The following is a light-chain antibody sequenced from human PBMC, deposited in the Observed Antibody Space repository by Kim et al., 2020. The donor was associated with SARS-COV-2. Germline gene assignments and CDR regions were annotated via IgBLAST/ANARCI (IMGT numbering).Light chain of an antibody. CDR2: QDD. J-gene: IGLJ2*01. CDR1: KLGVKY. Sequence: VSPGQTASISCSGDKLGVKYACWYQQKPGQSPVLVIYQDDKRPLGIPERFSGSNSGNTATLTISGTQAMDEADYYCQAWDTTTEAVFGGGTQLTVL. V-gene: IGLV3-1*01. CDR3: QAWDTTTEAV.